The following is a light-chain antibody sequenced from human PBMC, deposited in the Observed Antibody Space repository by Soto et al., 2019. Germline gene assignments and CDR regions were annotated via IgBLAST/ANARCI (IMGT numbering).Light chain of an antibody. CDR3: AAWDDSLNGVL. J-gene: IGLJ2*01. Sequence: QSALTQPPSASGTPGQRVTISCSGSGSNIGSNTVNWYQQLPGTAPKLLIYTYNQRPSGVPDRFSGSKSGTSASLAISGLHSEDEADYYCAAWDDSLNGVLFGGGTMVTVL. CDR1: GSNIGSNT. CDR2: TYN. V-gene: IGLV1-44*01.